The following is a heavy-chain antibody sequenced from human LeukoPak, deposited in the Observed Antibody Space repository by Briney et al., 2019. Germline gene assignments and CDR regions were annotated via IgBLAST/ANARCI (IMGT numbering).Heavy chain of an antibody. CDR1: GFTFSSYG. Sequence: AGGSLRLSCAASGFTFSSYGMHWVRQAPGKGLEWVAVISYDGSNKYYADSVKGRFTISRDNSKNTLYLQMNRLRAEDTAVYYCAKRGLAAALFRWGQGTLVTVSS. CDR2: ISYDGSNK. V-gene: IGHV3-30*18. D-gene: IGHD6-13*01. J-gene: IGHJ4*02. CDR3: AKRGLAAALFR.